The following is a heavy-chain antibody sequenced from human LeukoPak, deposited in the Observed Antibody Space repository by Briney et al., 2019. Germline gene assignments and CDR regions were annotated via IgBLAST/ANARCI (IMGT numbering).Heavy chain of an antibody. CDR3: ARTEVAYSSALDY. Sequence: SVKVSCKASGGTFSSYAISWVRQAPGQGLEWMGRIIPILGIANYAQKFQGRVTITADKSTSTAYMELSSLRSEDTAVYYCARTEVAYSSALDYWGQGTLVTVSS. V-gene: IGHV1-69*04. J-gene: IGHJ4*02. CDR1: GGTFSSYA. CDR2: IIPILGIA. D-gene: IGHD6-25*01.